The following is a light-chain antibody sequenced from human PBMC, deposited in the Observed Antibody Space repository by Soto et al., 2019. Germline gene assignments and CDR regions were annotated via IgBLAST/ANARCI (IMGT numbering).Light chain of an antibody. CDR3: QQYHDWVT. CDR1: QSVSTN. Sequence: EIVMTQSPATLSVSPGERVTLSCRASQSVSTNLAWYQQKPGQAPRLLIYGASTRATGIPARFSGSGSGTEFTLTISYLRPEDSAVYFCQQYHDWVTFGGGTKVDI. J-gene: IGKJ4*01. V-gene: IGKV3D-15*01. CDR2: GAS.